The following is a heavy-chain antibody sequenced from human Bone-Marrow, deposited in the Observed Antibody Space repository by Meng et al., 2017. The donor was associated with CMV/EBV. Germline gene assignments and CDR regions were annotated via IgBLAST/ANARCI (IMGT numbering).Heavy chain of an antibody. D-gene: IGHD6-19*01. V-gene: IGHV4-4*02. CDR1: GGSIRSSHW. CDR2: IYHSGST. J-gene: IGHJ4*02. CDR3: ARGGVAGRESLYYY. Sequence: VSGGSIRSSHWWSWVRQPPGKGLEWIGEIYHSGSTNYNPSLKSRVTISVDKSKNQFSLKLSSVTAADTAVYYCARGGVAGRESLYYYWGQGTLVTVSS.